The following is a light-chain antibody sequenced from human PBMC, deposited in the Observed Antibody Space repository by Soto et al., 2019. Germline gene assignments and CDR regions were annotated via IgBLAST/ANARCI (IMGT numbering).Light chain of an antibody. Sequence: EIVLTQSPGTLSLSPGERATLSCRASQSVSSTYLAWYQQKPGQAPRLLIHGASSRATGSPDRFSGSGSGTDFTLTISRLEPEDFAVYYCQQYGSSPALTFGGGTKVEIK. CDR1: QSVSSTY. CDR2: GAS. J-gene: IGKJ4*01. CDR3: QQYGSSPALT. V-gene: IGKV3-20*01.